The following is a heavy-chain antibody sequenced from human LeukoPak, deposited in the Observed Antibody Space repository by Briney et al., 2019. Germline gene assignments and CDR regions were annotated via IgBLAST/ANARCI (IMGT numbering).Heavy chain of an antibody. J-gene: IGHJ4*02. D-gene: IGHD7-27*01. V-gene: IGHV4-39*01. Sequence: SETLSLTCTVSGGSISSSSYYWGWIRQPPGKGLEWIGSIYYSGSTYYNPSLKSRVTISVDTSKNQFSLKLSSVTAADTAVYYCARHLGYYFDYWGQGTLVTVSS. CDR1: GGSISSSSYY. CDR2: IYYSGST. CDR3: ARHLGYYFDY.